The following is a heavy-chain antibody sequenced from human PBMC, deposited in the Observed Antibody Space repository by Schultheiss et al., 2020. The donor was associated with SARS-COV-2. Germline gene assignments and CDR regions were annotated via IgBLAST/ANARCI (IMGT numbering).Heavy chain of an antibody. V-gene: IGHV1-3*01. Sequence: ASVKVSCKASGYTFTSYAMHWVRQAPGQRLEWMGWINAGNGNTKYSQKFQGRVTMTTDTSTSTAYMELRSLRSDDTAVYYCAGYSSGANWFDPWGQGTLVTVSS. CDR1: GYTFTSYA. D-gene: IGHD6-19*01. CDR3: AGYSSGANWFDP. J-gene: IGHJ5*02. CDR2: INAGNGNT.